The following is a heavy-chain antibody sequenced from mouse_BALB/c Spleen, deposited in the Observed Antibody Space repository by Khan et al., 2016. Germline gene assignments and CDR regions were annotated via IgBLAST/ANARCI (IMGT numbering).Heavy chain of an antibody. Sequence: QIQLVQSGPELKKPGETVKISCKASGYTFTDYSIHWVKQAPGKGLKWMGWINTETGEPTYADDFKGRFAFSLETSASTAYLQINNLKNEDTATYFCARRGYGYDYAMDYWGQGTSVTVSS. V-gene: IGHV9-2-1*01. CDR3: ARRGYGYDYAMDY. J-gene: IGHJ4*01. CDR2: INTETGEP. D-gene: IGHD2-2*01. CDR1: GYTFTDYS.